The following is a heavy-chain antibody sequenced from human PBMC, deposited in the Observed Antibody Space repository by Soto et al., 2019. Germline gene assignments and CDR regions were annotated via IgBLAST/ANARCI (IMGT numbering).Heavy chain of an antibody. V-gene: IGHV3-13*01. CDR2: IGTAGDT. CDR1: GFTLSGFD. D-gene: IGHD6-13*01. J-gene: IGHJ4*02. Sequence: GGSLRLSCEASGFTLSGFDMHWVRQPTGKGLEWVSSIGTAGDTYYAVSVKGRFTISRDNAKNSLSLQMNSLRAGDMAVYFCAKSQEIGTHFFDSWGQGTQVTSPQ. CDR3: AKSQEIGTHFFDS.